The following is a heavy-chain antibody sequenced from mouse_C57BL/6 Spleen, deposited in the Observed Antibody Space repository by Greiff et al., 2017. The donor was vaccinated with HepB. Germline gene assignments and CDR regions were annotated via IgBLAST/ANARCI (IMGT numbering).Heavy chain of an antibody. CDR3: ARWWLRAWFAY. Sequence: VQLQQSGPELVKPGASVKISCKASGYTFTDYYMNWVKQSHGKSLEWIGDINPNNGGTSYNQKFKGKATLTVDKSSSTAYMELRSLTSEDSAVYYCARWWLRAWFAYWGQGTLVTVSA. D-gene: IGHD1-1*02. J-gene: IGHJ3*01. V-gene: IGHV1-26*01. CDR2: INPNNGGT. CDR1: GYTFTDYY.